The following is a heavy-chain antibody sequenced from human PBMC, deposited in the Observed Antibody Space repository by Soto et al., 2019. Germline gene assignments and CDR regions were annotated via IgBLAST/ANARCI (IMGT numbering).Heavy chain of an antibody. D-gene: IGHD1-26*01. CDR3: ARSLYSGSYLALDY. CDR1: GGTFSNYA. J-gene: IGHJ4*02. Sequence: QVQLVQSRAEVKKPGSAVKVSCKAAGGTFSNYAISWVRQAPGQGLEWMGGIIPIFGTANYAQKFQGRVTITADESTSTAYIELSSLRSEDTAVYYCARSLYSGSYLALDYWGQGTLVTVSS. V-gene: IGHV1-69*01. CDR2: IIPIFGTA.